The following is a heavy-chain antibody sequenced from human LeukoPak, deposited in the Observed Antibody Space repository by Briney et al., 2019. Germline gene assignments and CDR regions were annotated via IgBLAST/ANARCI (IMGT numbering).Heavy chain of an antibody. CDR2: IYSGGST. Sequence: GGSLRLSCAASGFTVSNNYVSWVRQAPGKGLEWVSVIYSGGSTYYADSVKGRFTISRDNAKNSLYLQMNSLRAEDTAVYYCASNLFSGSYSYYFDYWGQGTLVTVSS. V-gene: IGHV3-53*01. J-gene: IGHJ4*02. CDR3: ASNLFSGSYSYYFDY. D-gene: IGHD1-26*01. CDR1: GFTVSNNY.